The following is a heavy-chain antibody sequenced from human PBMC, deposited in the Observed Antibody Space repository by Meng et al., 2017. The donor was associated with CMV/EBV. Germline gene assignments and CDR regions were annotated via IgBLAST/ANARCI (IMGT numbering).Heavy chain of an antibody. Sequence: SVKVSCKASGYTFTGYYMHWVRQAPGQGLEWMGGIIPIFGTANYAQKFQGRVTITTDESTSTAYMELSSLRSEDTAVYYCARPSTIFGVVPTPDYGMDVWGQGTTVTVSS. CDR2: IIPIFGTA. CDR1: GYTFTGYY. V-gene: IGHV1-69*05. D-gene: IGHD3-3*01. J-gene: IGHJ6*02. CDR3: ARPSTIFGVVPTPDYGMDV.